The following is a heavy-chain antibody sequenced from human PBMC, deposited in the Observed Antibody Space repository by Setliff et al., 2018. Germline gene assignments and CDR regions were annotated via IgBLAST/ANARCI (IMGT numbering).Heavy chain of an antibody. D-gene: IGHD3-22*01. CDR2: ISSGGETI. J-gene: IGHJ6*03. Sequence: PGGSLRLSCAASGFTFSSHSMTWVRQAPGKGLEWLSDISSGGETISYADSVKGRFTTSRDNAKNSLYLQMNSLRAEDTAVYYCARLALTGYDSSGYYYALEYYYYMDVWGKGTTVTVSS. CDR1: GFTFSSHS. V-gene: IGHV3-48*04. CDR3: ARLALTGYDSSGYYYALEYYYYMDV.